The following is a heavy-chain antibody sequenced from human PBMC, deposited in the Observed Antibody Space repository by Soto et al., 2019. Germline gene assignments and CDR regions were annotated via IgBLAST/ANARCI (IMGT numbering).Heavy chain of an antibody. CDR3: ATTLGLITMVRGVISYSYYGMDV. J-gene: IGHJ6*02. Sequence: ASVKVSCKASGYTFTSYGISWVRQAPGQGLEWMGWISAYNGNTNYAQKLQGRVTMTTDTSTSTAYMELRSLRSDDTAVYYCATTLGLITMVRGVISYSYYGMDVWGQGTTVTVSS. CDR1: GYTFTSYG. CDR2: ISAYNGNT. V-gene: IGHV1-18*01. D-gene: IGHD3-10*01.